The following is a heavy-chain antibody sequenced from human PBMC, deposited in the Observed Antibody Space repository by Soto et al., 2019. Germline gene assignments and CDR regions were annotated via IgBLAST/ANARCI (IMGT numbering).Heavy chain of an antibody. CDR2: ISYDGTYK. D-gene: IGHD2-15*01. CDR1: GFAFSTYG. CDR3: AKDLPSDQGAFCSGGTCPRAY. Sequence: GGSLRLSCAASGFAFSTYGMHWVRQAPGKGLEWVAVISYDGTYKYYADSVKGRFTISRDNSKNTLYLQMNGLRAEDTAVYYCAKDLPSDQGAFCSGGTCPRAYWGQETLVTVSS. J-gene: IGHJ4*02. V-gene: IGHV3-30*18.